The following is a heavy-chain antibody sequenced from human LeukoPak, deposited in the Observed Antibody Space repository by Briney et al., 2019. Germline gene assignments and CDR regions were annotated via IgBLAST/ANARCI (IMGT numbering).Heavy chain of an antibody. Sequence: PGRSLRLSCEASGFTFSDYYLSWIRQAPGKGLEWISYISGSSSHINYADSVKGRFTISRDNAKKSVYLQMDSLRVEDTAVYYCARDQIGSWWGQGTLVIVSS. CDR3: ARDQIGSW. J-gene: IGHJ4*02. CDR2: ISGSSSHI. CDR1: GFTFSDYY. V-gene: IGHV3-11*06. D-gene: IGHD6-13*01.